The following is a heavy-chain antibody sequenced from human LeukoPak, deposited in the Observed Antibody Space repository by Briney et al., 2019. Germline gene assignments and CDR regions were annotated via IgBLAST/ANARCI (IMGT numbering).Heavy chain of an antibody. CDR3: ARALDSGSYSGIDY. D-gene: IGHD1-26*01. J-gene: IGHJ4*02. Sequence: SETLSLTCTVSAYSISNGYYWGWIRQPPGKGLEWIGSIYHSGNTYYNPSLKSRVTISVDTSKNQFSLKLSSVTAADTAVYYCARALDSGSYSGIDYWGQGTLVTVSS. CDR2: IYHSGNT. CDR1: AYSISNGYY. V-gene: IGHV4-38-2*02.